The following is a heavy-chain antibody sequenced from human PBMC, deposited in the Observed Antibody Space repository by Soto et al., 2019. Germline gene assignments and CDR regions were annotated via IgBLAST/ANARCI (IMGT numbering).Heavy chain of an antibody. CDR3: AGGGGVGVAGSAAFDM. V-gene: IGHV1-2*02. Sequence: QLHLVQSGAVVKKPGASVTVSCSASGYPVTAYYMHWVRQAPGRGLEWMGGINPATGAAKYTQTFQGGGTLAREPSTGTSFMELGGLTSGDTAVFYWAGGGGVGVAGSAAFDMWGQGTLVTVSS. D-gene: IGHD3-3*01. CDR2: INPATGAA. CDR1: GYPVTAYY. J-gene: IGHJ3*02.